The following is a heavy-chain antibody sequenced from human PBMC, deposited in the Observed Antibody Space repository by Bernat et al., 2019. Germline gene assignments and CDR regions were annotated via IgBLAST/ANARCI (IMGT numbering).Heavy chain of an antibody. CDR1: GYTFSKSG. Sequence: QVQLVESGGGVVQAGRSLRLSCAASGYTFSKSGMHWVRQAPGKGLEWVAVIWGDGSKKFYADSVKGRFSISKVDSKNTLYLQMNSLTAEDTAVYYCAKGTSGAGDFDYWGQGALVTVSS. V-gene: IGHV3-33*06. J-gene: IGHJ4*02. CDR2: IWGDGSKK. D-gene: IGHD3-3*02. CDR3: AKGTSGAGDFDY.